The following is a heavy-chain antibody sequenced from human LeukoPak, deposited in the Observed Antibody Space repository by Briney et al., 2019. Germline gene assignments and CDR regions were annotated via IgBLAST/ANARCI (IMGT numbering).Heavy chain of an antibody. D-gene: IGHD2-15*01. CDR3: AKDAGGGYCSGGSCFIDY. CDR1: GFTFDDYG. V-gene: IGHV3-23*01. CDR2: ISGSGGST. J-gene: IGHJ4*02. Sequence: GGSLRLSCAASGFTFDDYGMNWVRQAPGKGLEWVSAISGSGGSTYYADSVKGRFTISRDNSKNTLYLQMNSLRAEDTAVYYCAKDAGGGYCSGGSCFIDYWGQGTLVTVSS.